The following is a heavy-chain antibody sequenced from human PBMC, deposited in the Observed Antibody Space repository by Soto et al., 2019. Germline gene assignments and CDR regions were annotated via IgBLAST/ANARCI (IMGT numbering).Heavy chain of an antibody. CDR1: GYTFTDNY. V-gene: IGHV1-2*02. Sequence: QVHLVQSGAEVRTPGASVKVSCKTSGYTFTDNYLHWVRQAPGQGLEWMGCIVPDSGGTNIAQMFRGRVTMTRDTSIITAYMELSGLRSDDTAVYYCARELSGHDYWGQGSLVTVSS. CDR3: ARELSGHDY. J-gene: IGHJ4*02. CDR2: IVPDSGGT. D-gene: IGHD6-25*01.